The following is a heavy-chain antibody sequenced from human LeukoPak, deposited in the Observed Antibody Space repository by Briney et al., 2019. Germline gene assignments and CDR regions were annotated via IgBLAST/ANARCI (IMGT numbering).Heavy chain of an antibody. D-gene: IGHD3-10*01. CDR1: GGSISSSNW. V-gene: IGHV4-4*02. Sequence: SETLSLTCAVSGGSISSSNWWSWVRRPPGKGLEWIGEIYHSGSTNYNPSLKSRVTISVDKSKNQFSLKLSSVTAADTAVYYCARDAGSYYKTGFDPWGQGTLVTVSS. CDR2: IYHSGST. CDR3: ARDAGSYYKTGFDP. J-gene: IGHJ5*02.